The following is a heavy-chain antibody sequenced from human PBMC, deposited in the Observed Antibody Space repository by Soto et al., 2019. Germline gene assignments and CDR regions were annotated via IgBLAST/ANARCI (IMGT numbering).Heavy chain of an antibody. CDR1: GFSFSSYW. CDR2: IRTDGSST. J-gene: IGHJ4*02. Sequence: EVKLVESGGGLDQPGGSLRLSCAASGFSFSSYWIHWVRQAPGKGLVWVSRIRTDGSSTDYADSVKGRFTISRDNAKNTLYLQINRLRAEDTAAYYCAKREGNTYGLFHWGQGTLVTVSS. D-gene: IGHD5-18*01. V-gene: IGHV3-74*01. CDR3: AKREGNTYGLFH.